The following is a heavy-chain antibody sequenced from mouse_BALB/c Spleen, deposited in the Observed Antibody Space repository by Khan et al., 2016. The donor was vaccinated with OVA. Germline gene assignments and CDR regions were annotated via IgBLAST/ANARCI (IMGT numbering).Heavy chain of an antibody. CDR2: LHPSNGGT. Sequence: VQLQESGAELVKPGASVRLSCKASGYTFSSYYMYWVKPRPGQGLEWIWGLHPSNGGTNFNETFKTKVTLPVDKSSSPAYLHLSSLPSDASAVLYCRRGGYGKAFAYGGQGSRVTVSA. V-gene: IGHV1-53*01. D-gene: IGHD2-10*02. CDR1: GYTFSSYY. J-gene: IGHJ3*01. CDR3: RRGGYGKAFAY.